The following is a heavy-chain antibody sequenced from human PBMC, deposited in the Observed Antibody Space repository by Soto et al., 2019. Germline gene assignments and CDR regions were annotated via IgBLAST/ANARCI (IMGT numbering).Heavy chain of an antibody. CDR1: GYTFTSYY. CDR3: ARDIPSFYSSSSEEYNWFDP. J-gene: IGHJ5*02. Sequence: GASVKVSCKASGYTFTSYYMHWVRQAPGQGLEWMGIINPSGGSTSYAQKFQGRVTMTRDTSTSTVYMELSSLRSEDTAVCYCARDIPSFYSSSSEEYNWFDPWGQGTLVTVSS. CDR2: INPSGGST. V-gene: IGHV1-46*01. D-gene: IGHD6-6*01.